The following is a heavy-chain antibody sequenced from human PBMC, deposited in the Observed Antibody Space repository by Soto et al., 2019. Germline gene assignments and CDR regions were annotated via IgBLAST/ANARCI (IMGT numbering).Heavy chain of an antibody. CDR3: ARDGGPRGDYYYAMDV. D-gene: IGHD3-10*01. J-gene: IGHJ6*02. CDR1: GGTISRSSSYY. V-gene: IGHV4-31*03. Sequence: QVQLQESGPGLVKPSQTLSLTCTVSGGTISRSSSYYWSWIRQHPERGLEWIGYIYSGGTTYYNPSLRSRGTISLDTTNNQFFLNLSSVTAADTALYYCARDGGPRGDYYYAMDVWGQGTTVTVSS. CDR2: IYSGGTT.